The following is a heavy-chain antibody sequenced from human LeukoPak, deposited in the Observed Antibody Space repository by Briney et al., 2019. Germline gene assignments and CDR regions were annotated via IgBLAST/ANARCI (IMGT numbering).Heavy chain of an antibody. V-gene: IGHV4-59*08. D-gene: IGHD4-17*01. CDR3: ARYSYGGNSPFDY. CDR1: GGSFSGYY. J-gene: IGHJ4*02. Sequence: PSETLSLTCAVYGGSFSGYYWSWIRQPPGKGLVWIGYIYYSGSTNYNPSLKSRVTISVDTSKNQFSLKLSSVTAADTAVYYCARYSYGGNSPFDYWGQGTLVTVSS. CDR2: IYYSGST.